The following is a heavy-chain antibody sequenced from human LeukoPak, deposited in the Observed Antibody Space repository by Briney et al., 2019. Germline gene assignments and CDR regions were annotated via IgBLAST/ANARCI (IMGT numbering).Heavy chain of an antibody. CDR3: ARASHWNQLHYFDY. CDR1: GFTFSSYW. D-gene: IGHD1-1*01. J-gene: IGHJ4*02. Sequence: GGSLRLSCAASGFTFSSYWMSWVRQAPGKGLEWVANIKQDGSEKYYVDSVKGRFTISRDNAKNSLYLQMNSLRAEDTAVYYCARASHWNQLHYFDYWGQGTQVTVSS. CDR2: IKQDGSEK. V-gene: IGHV3-7*01.